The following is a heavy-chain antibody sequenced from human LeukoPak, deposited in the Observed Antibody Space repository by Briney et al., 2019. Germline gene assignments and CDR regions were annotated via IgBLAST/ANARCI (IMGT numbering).Heavy chain of an antibody. CDR1: GGAFSSYD. V-gene: IGHV1-69*13. D-gene: IGHD4-23*01. CDR2: ITPIFGTA. Sequence: SVKVSCKTSGGAFSSYDVSWLRQAPGQGLEWMGGITPIFGTANYAQKFQGRVTITAVESMSTAYMELSSLRSEDTAVYYCARGWLAETTVVTPYNYWGQGTLVTVSS. CDR3: ARGWLAETTVVTPYNY. J-gene: IGHJ4*02.